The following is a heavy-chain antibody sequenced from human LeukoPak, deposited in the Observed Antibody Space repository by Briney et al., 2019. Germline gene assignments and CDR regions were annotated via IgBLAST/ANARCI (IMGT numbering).Heavy chain of an antibody. CDR2: ISAYNGNT. CDR1: GYTFTSYD. Sequence: ASVKVSCKASGYTFTSYDINWVRQAPGQGLEWMGWISAYNGNTNCAQKLQGRVTMTTDTSTSTAYMELRSLRSDDTAVYYCARKVSGHTWWFGDYYYYYMDVWGKGTTVTVSS. J-gene: IGHJ6*03. D-gene: IGHD2-15*01. V-gene: IGHV1-18*01. CDR3: ARKVSGHTWWFGDYYYYYMDV.